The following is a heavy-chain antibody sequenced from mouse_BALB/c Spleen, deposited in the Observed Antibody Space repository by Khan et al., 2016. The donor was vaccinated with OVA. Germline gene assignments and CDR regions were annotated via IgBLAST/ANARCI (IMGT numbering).Heavy chain of an antibody. CDR1: GYNIKDNY. CDR3: ARWPRGY. CDR2: IDPANGNT. J-gene: IGHJ2*01. Sequence: VQLKQSGAELVTPGASVKLSCTASGYNIKDNYMHWVKQRPEQGLEWIGRIDPANGNTEYDPKFQGKATITADTPSNTAYLLLSSLTTEDTAVYYCARWPRGYWGQGTTLTVSS. V-gene: IGHV14-3*02.